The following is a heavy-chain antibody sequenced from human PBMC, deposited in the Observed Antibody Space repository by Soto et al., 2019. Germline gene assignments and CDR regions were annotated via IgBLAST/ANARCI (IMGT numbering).Heavy chain of an antibody. J-gene: IGHJ4*02. CDR1: GGSINDYY. V-gene: IGHV4-59*01. CDR3: ARVKAVAGRGFGYFDY. Sequence: QVQLQESGPGLVKPSETLSLTCSVSGGSINDYYWSWMRQPPGKGLAWIGYIDDSGSTNYSPSLKSRVTISVDTSKNQFSLRLSSVTAAETAVYYCARVKAVAGRGFGYFDYWGQGTLVTVSS. CDR2: IDDSGST. D-gene: IGHD6-19*01.